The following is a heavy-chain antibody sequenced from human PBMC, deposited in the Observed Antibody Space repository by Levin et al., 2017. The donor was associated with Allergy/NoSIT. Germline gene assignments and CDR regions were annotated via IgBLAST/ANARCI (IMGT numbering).Heavy chain of an antibody. J-gene: IGHJ3*02. D-gene: IGHD3-22*01. Sequence: GSLRLSCAASGFTFSRNGIHWVRQAPGKGLEWVAIISYDGSKKYYTDSVKGRFTISRDNSKNTLYLQMNSLRPEDTAVYYCAIFPRYDDSSGYYDAFHIWGQGTMVTFSS. CDR3: AIFPRYDDSSGYYDAFHI. V-gene: IGHV3-30*04. CDR2: ISYDGSKK. CDR1: GFTFSRNG.